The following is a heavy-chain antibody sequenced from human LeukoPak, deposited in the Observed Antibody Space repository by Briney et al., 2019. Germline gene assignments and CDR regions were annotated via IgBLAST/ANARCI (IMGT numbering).Heavy chain of an antibody. V-gene: IGHV4-34*01. CDR3: ARVYYYGNDY. Sequence: SETLSLTCAVYGGSFSGYYWSWIRQPPGKGLEWIGEINHSGSTNYNPSLKSRVTISVDTPKNQFSLKLSSVTAADTAVYYCARVYYYGNDYWGQGTLVTVSS. CDR1: GGSFSGYY. CDR2: INHSGST. D-gene: IGHD3-10*01. J-gene: IGHJ4*02.